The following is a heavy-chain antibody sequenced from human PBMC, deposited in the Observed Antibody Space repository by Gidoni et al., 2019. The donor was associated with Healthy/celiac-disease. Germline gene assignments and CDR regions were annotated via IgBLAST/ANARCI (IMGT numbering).Heavy chain of an antibody. Sequence: QVQLVQSGAEVKKPGSSVKVSCKASGGTFRSYAISWVRQAPGQGLEWMGGSIPIFGTANYAQKFQGRVTITADESTSTAYMELSSLRSEDTAVYYCARGGGSGDHHWYFDLWGRGTLATVSS. CDR2: SIPIFGTA. CDR3: ARGGGSGDHHWYFDL. J-gene: IGHJ2*01. CDR1: GGTFRSYA. V-gene: IGHV1-69*01. D-gene: IGHD1-26*01.